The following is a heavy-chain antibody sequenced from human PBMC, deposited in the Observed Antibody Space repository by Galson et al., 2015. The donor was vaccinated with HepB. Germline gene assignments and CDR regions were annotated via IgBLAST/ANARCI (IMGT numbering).Heavy chain of an antibody. V-gene: IGHV1-3*01. CDR1: GGTFSSYA. J-gene: IGHJ4*02. CDR3: ARGDSSGWGVDY. D-gene: IGHD6-19*01. Sequence: SVKVSCKASGGTFSSYAISWVRQAPGQRLEWMGWINAGNGNTKYSQKFQGRVTITRDTSASTAYMELSSLRSEDTAVYYCARGDSSGWGVDYWGQGTLVTVSS. CDR2: INAGNGNT.